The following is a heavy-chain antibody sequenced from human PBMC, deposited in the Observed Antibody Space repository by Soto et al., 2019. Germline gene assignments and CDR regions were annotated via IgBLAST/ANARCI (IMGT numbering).Heavy chain of an antibody. CDR2: IYYSGST. CDR3: ARGSHRDGYNSYYVDY. J-gene: IGHJ4*02. V-gene: IGHV4-59*08. CDR1: GGSISSYY. D-gene: IGHD5-12*01. Sequence: SETLSLTCTVSGGSISSYYWSWIRQPPGKGLEWIGYIYYSGSTNYNPSLKSRVTISVDTSKNQFSLKLSSVTAADTAVYYCARGSHRDGYNSYYVDYWGQGTLVTVS.